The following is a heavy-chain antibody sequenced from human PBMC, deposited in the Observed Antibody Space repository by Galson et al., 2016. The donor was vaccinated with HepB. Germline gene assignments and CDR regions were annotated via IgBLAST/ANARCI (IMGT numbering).Heavy chain of an antibody. D-gene: IGHD4-23*01. Sequence: SLRLSCAASGFSFSSYAMDWVRQAPGKGPEWVANINQDETQKYYVDSVKGRFTISRDNSGNSLFLQMSSLRAEDTAVYYCARGPSGVNGGKSDHWGQGTLVTVSS. CDR2: INQDETQK. CDR3: ARGPSGVNGGKSDH. V-gene: IGHV3-7*03. J-gene: IGHJ4*02. CDR1: GFSFSSYA.